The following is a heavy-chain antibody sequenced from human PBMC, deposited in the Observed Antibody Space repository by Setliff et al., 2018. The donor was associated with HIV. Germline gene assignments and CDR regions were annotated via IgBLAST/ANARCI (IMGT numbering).Heavy chain of an antibody. V-gene: IGHV1-69*13. Sequence: ASVKVSCKASGGTFSTYAINWVRQAPGQGLEWMGGIIPIFGTRNYAQKFQGRVTISAAESTRTAYVELSSLRSEDTAVYYCARYLISTESVVVITPLAFDMWGQGTMVTVSS. D-gene: IGHD2-21*01. J-gene: IGHJ3*02. CDR1: GGTFSTYA. CDR2: IIPIFGTR. CDR3: ARYLISTESVVVITPLAFDM.